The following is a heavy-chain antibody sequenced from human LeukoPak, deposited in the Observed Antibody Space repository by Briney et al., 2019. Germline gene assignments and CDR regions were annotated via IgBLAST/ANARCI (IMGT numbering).Heavy chain of an antibody. CDR1: GFTFSSYA. J-gene: IGHJ5*02. CDR3: AKDPLLYDFWSVA. D-gene: IGHD3-3*01. V-gene: IGHV3-23*01. Sequence: GRSLRLSCAASGFTFSSYAMHWVRQAPGKGLEWVSAISGSGGSTYYADSVKGRFTISRDNSKNTLYLQMNSLRAEDTAVYYCAKDPLLYDFWSVAWGQGTLVTVSS. CDR2: ISGSGGST.